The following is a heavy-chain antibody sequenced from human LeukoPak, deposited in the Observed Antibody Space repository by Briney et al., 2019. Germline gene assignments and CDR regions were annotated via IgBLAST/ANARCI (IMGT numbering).Heavy chain of an antibody. CDR3: AREGGGTYYGHYFDY. Sequence: PSETLSPTCSVSGGSISSYYWSWIRQAAGKGLEWIGRIYTSGSTNYNSSLKSRVTMSVDTSKNQFSLKLSSVTAADTAVYYCAREGGGTYYGHYFDYWGQGTLVTVSS. V-gene: IGHV4-4*07. D-gene: IGHD1-26*01. J-gene: IGHJ4*02. CDR1: GGSISSYY. CDR2: IYTSGST.